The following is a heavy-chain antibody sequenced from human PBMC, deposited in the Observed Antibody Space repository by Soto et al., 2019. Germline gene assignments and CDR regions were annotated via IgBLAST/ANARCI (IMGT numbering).Heavy chain of an antibody. Sequence: QVQLVQSGAEVKKPGASVKVSCKASGYTFTSYGISWVRQAPGQGLEWMGWISAYNGNTNYAKKLQGRVTMTTDTSTSTAYMELRSLRSDDTAVYYCAIDSSSWPGLNWFDPWGQGTLVTVSS. CDR3: AIDSSSWPGLNWFDP. J-gene: IGHJ5*02. D-gene: IGHD6-13*01. V-gene: IGHV1-18*01. CDR2: ISAYNGNT. CDR1: GYTFTSYG.